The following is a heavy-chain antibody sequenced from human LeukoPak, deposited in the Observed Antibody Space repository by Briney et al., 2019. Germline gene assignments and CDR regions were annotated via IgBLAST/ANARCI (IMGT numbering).Heavy chain of an antibody. V-gene: IGHV3-23*01. Sequence: PGGSLRLSCAASGFTFSSYAMSWVRQAPGKGLEWVSGIGPSGSRTYYADSVKGRFTISRDNSKSTLYLQMDSPRAEDTAVYYCARGLRYLDSWGQGVLVTVSS. J-gene: IGHJ4*02. CDR3: ARGLRYLDS. CDR1: GFTFSSYA. CDR2: IGPSGSRT. D-gene: IGHD3-16*01.